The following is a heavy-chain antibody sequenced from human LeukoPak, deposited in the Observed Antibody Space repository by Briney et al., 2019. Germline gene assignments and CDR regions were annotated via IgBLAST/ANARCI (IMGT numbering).Heavy chain of an antibody. V-gene: IGHV3-15*01. CDR3: TTDLPPLLRWFGESYFDY. D-gene: IGHD3-10*01. Sequence: GGSLRLSCAASGFTFSNAWMSWVRQAPGKGLEWVGRIKSKTDGGTTDYAAPVKCRFTISRDDSKNTLYMQMNSLKTEDTAVYYCTTDLPPLLRWFGESYFDYWGQGTLVIVSS. CDR2: IKSKTDGGTT. CDR1: GFTFSNAW. J-gene: IGHJ4*02.